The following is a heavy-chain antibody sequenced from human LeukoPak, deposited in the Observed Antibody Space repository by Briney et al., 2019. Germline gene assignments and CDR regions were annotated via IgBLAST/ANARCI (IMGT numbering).Heavy chain of an antibody. Sequence: ASVKVSCKASGYTFTGYYMHWVRQAPGQGLEWMGRINPNSGGTNYAQKFQGRVTMTRDTSISTAYMELSRLRSDDTAVYYCARSLSYSSSWSSDYWGQETLVTVSS. D-gene: IGHD6-13*01. V-gene: IGHV1-2*06. CDR3: ARSLSYSSSWSSDY. J-gene: IGHJ4*02. CDR1: GYTFTGYY. CDR2: INPNSGGT.